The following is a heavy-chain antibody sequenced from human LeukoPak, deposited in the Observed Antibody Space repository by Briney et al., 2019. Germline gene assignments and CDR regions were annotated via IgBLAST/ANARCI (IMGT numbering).Heavy chain of an antibody. Sequence: SETLSLTCTVSGGSISSYYWSWIRQPPGKGLEWIGYIYYSGSTNYNPSLKSRVTISVDTSKNQFSLKLSSVTAADTAVYYYARRFYYDTSGSDAFDIWGQGTMVTVSS. CDR1: GGSISSYY. D-gene: IGHD3-22*01. CDR2: IYYSGST. J-gene: IGHJ3*02. V-gene: IGHV4-59*08. CDR3: ARRFYYDTSGSDAFDI.